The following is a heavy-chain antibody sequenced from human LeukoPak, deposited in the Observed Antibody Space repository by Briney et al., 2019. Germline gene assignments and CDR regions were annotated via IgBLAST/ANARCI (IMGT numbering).Heavy chain of an antibody. V-gene: IGHV3-74*01. CDR3: AELTGYFDY. D-gene: IGHD3-9*01. CDR1: GFNFSIYS. Sequence: PGGSLRLSCTASGFNFSIYSMNWVRQAPGKGLEWVSRINSDGSSTSYADSVKGRFTISRDNAKNTLYLQMNSLRAEDTAVYYCAELTGYFDYWGQGTLVTVSS. J-gene: IGHJ4*02. CDR2: INSDGSST.